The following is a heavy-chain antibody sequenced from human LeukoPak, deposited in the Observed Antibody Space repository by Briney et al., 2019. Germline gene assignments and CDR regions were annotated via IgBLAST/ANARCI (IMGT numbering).Heavy chain of an antibody. CDR3: ARLWGYCSSTSCYANWFDP. V-gene: IGHV4-34*01. Sequence: SETLSLTCAVYGGSFSGYYWSWIRQPPGKGLEWIGEINHSGSTNYNPSLKSRVTISVDTSKNQFSLKLSSVTAADTAVYYCARLWGYCSSTSCYANWFDPWDQGTLVTVSS. J-gene: IGHJ5*02. CDR2: INHSGST. CDR1: GGSFSGYY. D-gene: IGHD2-2*01.